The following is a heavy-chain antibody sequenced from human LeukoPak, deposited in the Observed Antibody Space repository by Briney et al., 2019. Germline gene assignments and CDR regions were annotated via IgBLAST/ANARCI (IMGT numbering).Heavy chain of an antibody. CDR1: GGSISSSSYY. CDR3: ARAGGYYDSSGYTNFDY. Sequence: PSETLSLTCTVSGGSISSSSYYWGWIRQPPGQGLEWIGSIYYSGSTYYNPSLKSRVTISVDTSKNQFSLKLSSVTAADTAVYYCARAGGYYDSSGYTNFDYWGQGTLVTVSS. J-gene: IGHJ4*02. D-gene: IGHD3-22*01. CDR2: IYYSGST. V-gene: IGHV4-39*01.